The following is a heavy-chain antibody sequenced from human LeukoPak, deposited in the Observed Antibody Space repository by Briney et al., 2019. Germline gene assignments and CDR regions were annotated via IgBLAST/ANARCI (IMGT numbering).Heavy chain of an antibody. V-gene: IGHV1-69*05. Sequence: ASVKVSCKASGGTFSSYAISWVRQAPGQGLEWMGGIIPIFGTANYAQKFQGRVTITTDESTSTAYMELSSLRSEDTAVYYCARGCSSTSCYGLGFDYWGQGTLVTVSS. CDR1: GGTFSSYA. J-gene: IGHJ4*02. CDR3: ARGCSSTSCYGLGFDY. D-gene: IGHD2-2*01. CDR2: IIPIFGTA.